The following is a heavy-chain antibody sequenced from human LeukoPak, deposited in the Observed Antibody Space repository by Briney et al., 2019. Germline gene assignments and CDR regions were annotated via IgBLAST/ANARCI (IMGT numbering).Heavy chain of an antibody. CDR1: GFTFSNHD. J-gene: IGHJ4*02. CDR3: AREASGRAYSGIDY. Sequence: GGSLRLSCAASGFTFSNHDMHWARQGPGKGLEWVSAIDTVGGTYYPGSVKGRFTISREDVKNSLYLQMNSLRAGDTAIYYCAREASGRAYSGIDYWGQGTLVTVSS. D-gene: IGHD3-10*01. V-gene: IGHV3-13*04. CDR2: IDTVGGT.